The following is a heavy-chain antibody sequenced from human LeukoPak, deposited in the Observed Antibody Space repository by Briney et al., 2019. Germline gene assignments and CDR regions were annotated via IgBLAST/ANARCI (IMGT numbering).Heavy chain of an antibody. D-gene: IGHD4-23*01. J-gene: IGHJ4*02. CDR2: ISYDGSNK. CDR1: GFTFSSYG. CDR3: AKVVGGNSDY. Sequence: GRSLRLSCAASGFTFSSYGMHWVRQAPDKGLEWVAVISYDGSNKYYADSVKGRFTISRDNSKNTLYLQMNSLRAEDTAVYYCAKVVGGNSDYWGQGTLVTVSS. V-gene: IGHV3-30*18.